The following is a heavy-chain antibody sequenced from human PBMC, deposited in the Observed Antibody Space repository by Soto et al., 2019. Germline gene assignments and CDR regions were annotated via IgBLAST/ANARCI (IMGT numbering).Heavy chain of an antibody. V-gene: IGHV3-21*06. CDR3: AREPEYLSTYCAY. Sequence: GGSLRLSCGASGVTFTRYSMNWVRQAPGKGLEWVSSISSTTNYIYYADSMKGRFTLSRYKAKCSGYLEMNSQSGEDPAVYYWAREPEYLSTYCAYWGQGTLVTVSS. J-gene: IGHJ4*02. D-gene: IGHD2-2*01. CDR2: ISSTTNYI. CDR1: GVTFTRYS.